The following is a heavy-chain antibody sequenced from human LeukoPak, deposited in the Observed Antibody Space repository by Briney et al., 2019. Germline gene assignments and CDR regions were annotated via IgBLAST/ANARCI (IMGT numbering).Heavy chain of an antibody. D-gene: IGHD3-16*01. CDR1: GFTFSSYA. CDR2: ISYDGTNK. J-gene: IGHJ4*02. Sequence: PGGSLRLSCAASGFTFSSYAMHWVRQAPGKGLEWVAVISYDGTNKYYADSVKGRFTISRNNSKNTVYLQMNSLRAEDTAVYYCAKALAPYYDYVFDYWGQGTLVTVSS. V-gene: IGHV3-30*04. CDR3: AKALAPYYDYVFDY.